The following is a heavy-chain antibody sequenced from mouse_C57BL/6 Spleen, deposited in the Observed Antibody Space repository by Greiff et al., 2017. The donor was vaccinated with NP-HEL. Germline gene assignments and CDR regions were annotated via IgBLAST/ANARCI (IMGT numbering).Heavy chain of an antibody. CDR3: ARGTLYDGSTFFDY. V-gene: IGHV5-17*01. J-gene: IGHJ2*01. CDR1: GFTFSDYG. CDR2: ISSGSSTI. D-gene: IGHD1-1*01. Sequence: EVKLVESGGGLVKPGGSLKLSCAASGFTFSDYGMHWVRQAPEKGLEWVAYISSGSSTIYYADTVKGRFTISRDNAKNTLFLQMTSLRSEDTAMYYCARGTLYDGSTFFDYWGQGTTLTVSS.